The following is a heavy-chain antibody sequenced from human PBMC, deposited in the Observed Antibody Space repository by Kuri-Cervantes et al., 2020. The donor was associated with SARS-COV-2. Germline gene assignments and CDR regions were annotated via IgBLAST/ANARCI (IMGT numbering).Heavy chain of an antibody. J-gene: IGHJ2*01. CDR1: GFTFSDYY. CDR2: IGPSGTTK. V-gene: IGHV3-11*04. Sequence: GESLKISCAASGFTFSDYYMTWIRQAPGKGLEWVSNIGPSGTTKYYADSVKGRFTISRDNAKNSLYLQMSSLRAEDTAVYYCARDYAQPTWGGNWYFDLWGRGTLVTVSS. CDR3: ARDYAQPTWGGNWYFDL. D-gene: IGHD3-16*01.